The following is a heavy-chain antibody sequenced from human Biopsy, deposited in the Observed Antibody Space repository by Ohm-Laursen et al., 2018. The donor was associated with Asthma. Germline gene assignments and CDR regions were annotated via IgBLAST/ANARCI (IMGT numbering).Heavy chain of an antibody. CDR2: ITYDGSKT. Sequence: SLRLSCSASGFRFSSYAMHWVRQAPGKGLEWVALITYDGSKTIYGDSVRGRFTVSRDSSTNTLYLQMSSLRPEDTAVYYCARTFHFWSPYHAEHYQLWGQGTLVTVPS. D-gene: IGHD3-3*02. CDR3: ARTFHFWSPYHAEHYQL. V-gene: IGHV3-30*15. J-gene: IGHJ1*01. CDR1: GFRFSSYA.